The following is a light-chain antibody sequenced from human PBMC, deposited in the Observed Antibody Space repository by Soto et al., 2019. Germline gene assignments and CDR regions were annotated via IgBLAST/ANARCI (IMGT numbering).Light chain of an antibody. Sequence: ELVMTQSPVTLSASPGERSTLSCRASQSISNNLAWHKQKPGQAPRLLIYGASTRATGIPARFSGSGSGTEFTLTISSLQSEDFAVYYCQQYNNWPHTFGQGTKLEI. CDR3: QQYNNWPHT. V-gene: IGKV3-15*01. CDR1: QSISNN. CDR2: GAS. J-gene: IGKJ2*01.